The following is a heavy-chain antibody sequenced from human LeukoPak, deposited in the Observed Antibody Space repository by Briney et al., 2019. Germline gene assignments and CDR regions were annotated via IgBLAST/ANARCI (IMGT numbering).Heavy chain of an antibody. CDR1: GFTFSSYW. J-gene: IGHJ3*02. D-gene: IGHD1-26*01. Sequence: AGGSLRLSCAASGFTFSSYWMSWVRQAPGKGLEWVDNIKQDGSEKYYVDSVKGRFTISRDNAKNSLYLQMNSLKAEDTAIYYCAREVGTPQAFDIWGQGTMVTVSS. V-gene: IGHV3-7*01. CDR3: AREVGTPQAFDI. CDR2: IKQDGSEK.